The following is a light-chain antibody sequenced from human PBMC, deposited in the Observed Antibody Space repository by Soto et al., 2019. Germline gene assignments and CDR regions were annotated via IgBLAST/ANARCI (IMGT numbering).Light chain of an antibody. CDR1: QGISNS. Sequence: DIQMTQSPSSLSASIGDRVTITCRASQGISNSLAWYQQKPRRVPKLLIYAASTLQSGVPSRFSGSGSGTDFTLTVSSLQPEDFATYDCLNYNSVPPWTFGQGTKVDIK. CDR3: LNYNSVPPWT. V-gene: IGKV1-27*01. CDR2: AAS. J-gene: IGKJ1*01.